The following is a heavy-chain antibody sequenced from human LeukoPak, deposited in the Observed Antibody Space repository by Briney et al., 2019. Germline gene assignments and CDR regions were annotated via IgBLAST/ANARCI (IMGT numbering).Heavy chain of an antibody. D-gene: IGHD3-3*01. V-gene: IGHV3-66*02. CDR1: GFTVNTNY. CDR3: ARGTSRTSPLSGYYRGYFDY. CDR2: TYAGGMT. J-gene: IGHJ4*02. Sequence: PGGSLRLSCAASGFTVNTNYMTWVRQAPGKGLEWVSITYAGGMTYYADSVKGRFTISRDNSKNVLYLQMNNLRAADTAVYYCARGTSRTSPLSGYYRGYFDYWGQGTLVTVSS.